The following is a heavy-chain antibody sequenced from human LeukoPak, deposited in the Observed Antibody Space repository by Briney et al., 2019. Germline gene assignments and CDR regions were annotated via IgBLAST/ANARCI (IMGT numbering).Heavy chain of an antibody. V-gene: IGHV1-24*01. D-gene: IGHD3-22*01. J-gene: IGHJ4*02. CDR1: GYTLTELS. CDR2: FDPEDGQT. Sequence: ASVKVSCKVAGYTLTELSMHWVLQPPGKGLEWMGGFDPEDGQTIYAQKFQGRVTMTEDTSTDTAYMELSSLRSEDTAVYYCATAQRSYYDSSGYFYDNWGQGTLVTVSS. CDR3: ATAQRSYYDSSGYFYDN.